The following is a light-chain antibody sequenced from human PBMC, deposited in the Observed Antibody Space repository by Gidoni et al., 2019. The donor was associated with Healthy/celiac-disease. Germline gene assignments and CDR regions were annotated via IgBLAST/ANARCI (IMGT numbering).Light chain of an antibody. Sequence: SSDLTQPPSVSVSPGQTASITCSGDKWGDKYACWYQQKPGQSPVLVIYQDSKRPSGIPELFSGSNSGNTATLTISGTQAMDEADYYCQAWDSSSVVFGGGTKLTVL. CDR2: QDS. CDR3: QAWDSSSVV. J-gene: IGLJ2*01. CDR1: KWGDKY. V-gene: IGLV3-1*01.